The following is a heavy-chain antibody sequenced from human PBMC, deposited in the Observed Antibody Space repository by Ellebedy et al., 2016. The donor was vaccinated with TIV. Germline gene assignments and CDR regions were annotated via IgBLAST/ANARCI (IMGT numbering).Heavy chain of an antibody. Sequence: SGPTLVXPTQTLTLTCTVSGSSLSTSGMCVSWIRQPPGKALEWLARIDWVDDKYYGTSLKTRLTISKDTSKNQVVLTMTNMDPVDTATYYCARTAAYSGMEVRDFDYWGQGTLVTVSS. J-gene: IGHJ4*02. D-gene: IGHD1-26*01. V-gene: IGHV2-70*11. CDR3: ARTAAYSGMEVRDFDY. CDR2: IDWVDDK. CDR1: GSSLSTSGMC.